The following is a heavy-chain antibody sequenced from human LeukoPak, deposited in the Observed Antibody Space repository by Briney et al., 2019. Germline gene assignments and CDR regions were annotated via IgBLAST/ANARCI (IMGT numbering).Heavy chain of an antibody. V-gene: IGHV4-4*02. J-gene: IGHJ6*02. CDR1: GGSISNTNW. CDR3: ATAPILRGEGGEHYKYGMDV. Sequence: SGTLSLTCGVSGGSISNTNWWSWVRQPPGQGLEWIGEFSLTGLTHYNPSLESRVTVSLDKSKNQLSLNLTSVTAADTAVYYCATAPILRGEGGEHYKYGMDVWGQGTTVIVSS. D-gene: IGHD2-2*02. CDR2: FSLTGLT.